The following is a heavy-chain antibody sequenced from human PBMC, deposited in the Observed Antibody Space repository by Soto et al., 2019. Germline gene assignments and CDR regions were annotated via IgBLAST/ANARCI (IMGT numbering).Heavy chain of an antibody. J-gene: IGHJ4*02. V-gene: IGHV3-11*01. CDR2: ITSSGSNT. D-gene: IGHD6-6*01. CDR3: ARRGTISSAHHFDH. Sequence: QVQLVESGGGLVKPGGSLRLSCAASGLTFSGYNMSGIRRAPGKGLDWVSYITSSGSNTFDAESVKGPFTISRDNTMNLLYLQMNSLSAEDTAVYYCARRGTISSAHHFDHWGQGTLVTVSS. CDR1: GLTFSGYN.